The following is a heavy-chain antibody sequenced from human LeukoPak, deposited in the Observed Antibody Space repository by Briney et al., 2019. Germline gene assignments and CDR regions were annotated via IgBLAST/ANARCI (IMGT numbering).Heavy chain of an antibody. V-gene: IGHV3-23*01. CDR3: AKGQARNYDFWSGYQFDY. CDR2: ISGSGGST. Sequence: GGSLRLSCAASGFTFSSYAMSWVRQAPGKGLEWVSAISGSGGSTYNADSVKGRFTISRDNSKNTLYLQMNSLRAEDTAVYYCAKGQARNYDFWSGYQFDYWGQGTLVTVSS. D-gene: IGHD3-3*01. CDR1: GFTFSSYA. J-gene: IGHJ4*02.